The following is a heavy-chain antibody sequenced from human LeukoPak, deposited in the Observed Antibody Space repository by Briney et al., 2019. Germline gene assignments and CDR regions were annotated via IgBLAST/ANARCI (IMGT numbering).Heavy chain of an antibody. CDR2: INHSGST. CDR1: GGSFSGYY. J-gene: IGHJ4*02. Sequence: SETLSLTRAVYGGSFSGYYWSWIRQPPGKGLEWIGEINHSGSTNYNPSLKSRVTISVDTSRNHFSLKLSSLTAAETAVYYCARVSDSSGYYLFDYWGQGTLVTVSS. D-gene: IGHD3-22*01. V-gene: IGHV4-34*01. CDR3: ARVSDSSGYYLFDY.